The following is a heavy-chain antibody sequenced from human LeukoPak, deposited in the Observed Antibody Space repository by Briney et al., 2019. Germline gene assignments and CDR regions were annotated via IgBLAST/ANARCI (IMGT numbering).Heavy chain of an antibody. V-gene: IGHV4-61*02. Sequence: SETLSLTCTVSGGSISSGSYYWSWIRQPAGKGLEWIGRIYTSGSTHYNPSLKSRVTISVDTSKNQFSLKLSSVTAADTAVYYCARGVSGEQWLVHDYWGQGTLVTVSS. CDR3: ARGVSGEQWLVHDY. D-gene: IGHD6-19*01. CDR2: IYTSGST. J-gene: IGHJ4*02. CDR1: GGSISSGSYY.